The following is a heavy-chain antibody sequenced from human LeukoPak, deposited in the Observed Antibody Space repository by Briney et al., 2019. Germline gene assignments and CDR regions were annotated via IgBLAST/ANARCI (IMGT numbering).Heavy chain of an antibody. Sequence: PGGSPRLSCVASGFTFSSYWMSWVRQAPGKGLEWVANIKQDGSEKYYVDSVKGRFTISRDNAKNSLYLQMNSLRAEDTAVYFCAREQSYYGSGNYYNVLDYWGQGTLVTVSS. D-gene: IGHD3-10*01. CDR1: GFTFSSYW. CDR3: AREQSYYGSGNYYNVLDY. V-gene: IGHV3-7*01. CDR2: IKQDGSEK. J-gene: IGHJ4*02.